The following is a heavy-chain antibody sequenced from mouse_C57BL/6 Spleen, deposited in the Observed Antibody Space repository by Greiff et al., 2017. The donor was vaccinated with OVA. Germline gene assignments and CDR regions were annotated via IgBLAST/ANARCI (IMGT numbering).Heavy chain of an antibody. J-gene: IGHJ4*01. D-gene: IGHD2-4*01. V-gene: IGHV1-26*01. CDR2: INPNNGGT. Sequence: VQLQQSGPELVKPGASVKISCKASGYTFTDYYMNWVKQSHGKSLEWIGDINPNNGGTSYNQKFKGKATLTVDKSSSTAYMELRSLTSEDSAVYYCAKEVYDYAMDYWGQGTSVTVSS. CDR1: GYTFTDYY. CDR3: AKEVYDYAMDY.